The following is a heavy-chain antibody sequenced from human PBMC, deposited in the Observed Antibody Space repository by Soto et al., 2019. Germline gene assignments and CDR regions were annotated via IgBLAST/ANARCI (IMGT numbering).Heavy chain of an antibody. D-gene: IGHD3-10*01. Sequence: ASVKVSCKASGYTFTSYGISWVRQSPGQGLEWMGWISAYNGNTNYAQKLQGRVTMTTDTSTSTAYMELRSLRSDDTAVYYCARVLWFGLQYYYGMDVWGQGTTVTVSS. CDR3: ARVLWFGLQYYYGMDV. CDR2: ISAYNGNT. CDR1: GYTFTSYG. J-gene: IGHJ6*02. V-gene: IGHV1-18*04.